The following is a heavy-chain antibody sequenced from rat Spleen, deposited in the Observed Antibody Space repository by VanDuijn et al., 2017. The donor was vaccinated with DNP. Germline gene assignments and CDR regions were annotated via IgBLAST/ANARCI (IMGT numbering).Heavy chain of an antibody. Sequence: EVQLVESGGDLVQPGRSLKLSCAASGFTFSDYNMAWVRQTPKKGLEWVATILYDGSRTYYRDSVKGRFTISRDDARTTLYLQMDSLGSEDTATYYCARGAGSPYWSFDFWGPGTVVTVSS. D-gene: IGHD4-1*01. CDR1: GFTFSDYN. J-gene: IGHJ1*01. CDR3: ARGAGSPYWSFDF. V-gene: IGHV5S10*01. CDR2: ILYDGSRT.